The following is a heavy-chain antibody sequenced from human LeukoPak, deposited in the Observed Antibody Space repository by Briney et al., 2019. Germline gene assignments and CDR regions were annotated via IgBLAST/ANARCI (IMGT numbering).Heavy chain of an antibody. J-gene: IGHJ3*02. CDR1: EFTFTSYE. CDR3: ARGPSIAARYDAFDI. D-gene: IGHD6-6*01. Sequence: GGSLRLSCAASEFTFTSYELNWVRQAPGKGLEWASYISSSGNTRSYADSVKGRFTISRDNAKNSLYLQVISLRAEDTAVYYCARGPSIAARYDAFDIWGQGTMVTVSS. V-gene: IGHV3-48*03. CDR2: ISSSGNTR.